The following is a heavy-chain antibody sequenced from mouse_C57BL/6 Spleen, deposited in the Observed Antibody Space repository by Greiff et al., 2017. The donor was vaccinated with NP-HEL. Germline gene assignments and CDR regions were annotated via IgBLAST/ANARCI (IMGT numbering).Heavy chain of an antibody. D-gene: IGHD1-1*01. Sequence: QVQLQQSGPGLVQPLQSLSITCTVSGFSLTSYGVHWVRQSPGKGLEWLGVIWRGGSTDYNAAFMSRLSITKDNSKSQVFFKMNSLQADDTAIYYCAPHYYGSSYGFAYWGQGTLVTVSA. V-gene: IGHV2-5*01. J-gene: IGHJ3*01. CDR1: GFSLTSYG. CDR3: APHYYGSSYGFAY. CDR2: IWRGGST.